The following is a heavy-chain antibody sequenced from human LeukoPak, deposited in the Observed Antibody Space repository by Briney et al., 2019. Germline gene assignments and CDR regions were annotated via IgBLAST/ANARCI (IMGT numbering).Heavy chain of an antibody. CDR2: IKQDGSEK. V-gene: IGHV3-7*01. CDR1: GFSLSDYW. CDR3: VGDTGWLPLT. Sequence: GGSLRLSCAASGFSLSDYWMNWVRQTPGKGPEWLADIKQDGSEKNYVESVNGRFIISRDNAKNSGYLQMNSLRAEDTAVYYCVGDTGWLPLTWGQGTLVTVSS. D-gene: IGHD6-19*01. J-gene: IGHJ5*01.